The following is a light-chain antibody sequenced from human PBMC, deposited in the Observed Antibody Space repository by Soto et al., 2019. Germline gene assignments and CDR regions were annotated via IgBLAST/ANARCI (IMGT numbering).Light chain of an antibody. J-gene: IGLJ1*01. V-gene: IGLV1-51*01. CDR2: DNN. Sequence: SVLTQPPGVSAAPGQKVTISCSGSSSNIGNDYVSWYQQLPGTAPKLLIYDNNKRPSGIPDRFSGSKSGTSATLGITGLQTGDEADYFCGTWDSNVSVSYVFGAGTKVTVL. CDR1: SSNIGNDY. CDR3: GTWDSNVSVSYV.